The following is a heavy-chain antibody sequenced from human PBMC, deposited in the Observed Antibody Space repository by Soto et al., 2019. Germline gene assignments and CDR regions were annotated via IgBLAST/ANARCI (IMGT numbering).Heavy chain of an antibody. J-gene: IGHJ4*02. CDR2: IYYSGST. V-gene: IGHV4-59*12. Sequence: KTSETLSLTCTVSGGSISSYYWSWIWQPPGKGLEWIGYIYYSGSTNYNPSLKSRVTISVDTSKNQFSPKLSSVTAADTAVYYCARDYGGNSDYWGQGTLVTVSS. D-gene: IGHD4-17*01. CDR3: ARDYGGNSDY. CDR1: GGSISSYY.